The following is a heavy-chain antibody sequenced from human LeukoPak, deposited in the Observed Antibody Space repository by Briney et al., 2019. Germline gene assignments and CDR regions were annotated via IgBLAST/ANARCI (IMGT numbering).Heavy chain of an antibody. J-gene: IGHJ4*02. CDR3: ARANRDYRIAAAGSRVYYFDY. Sequence: ASVKVSCKASGYTFTSYGISWVRQAPGQGLEWMGWISAYNGNTNYAQKLQGRVTMTTDTSTSTAYMELRSLRSDDTAVYYCARANRDYRIAAAGSRVYYFDYWGRGTLVTVSS. D-gene: IGHD6-13*01. CDR1: GYTFTSYG. CDR2: ISAYNGNT. V-gene: IGHV1-18*01.